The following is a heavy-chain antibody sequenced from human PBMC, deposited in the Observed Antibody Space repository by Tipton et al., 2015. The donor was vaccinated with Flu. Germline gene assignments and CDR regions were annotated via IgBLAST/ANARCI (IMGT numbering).Heavy chain of an antibody. CDR2: IIPIFGTA. V-gene: IGHV1-69*01. D-gene: IGHD4-11*01. CDR3: ARCEGLAVTDYSNYGGYYYYGMDV. CDR1: GGTFSSYA. Sequence: QSGPEVKKPGSSVKVSCKASGGTFSSYAISWVRQAPGQGLEWMGGIIPIFGTANYAQKFQGRVTITADESTSTAYMELSSLRSEDTAVYYCARCEGLAVTDYSNYGGYYYYGMDVWGQGTTVTVSS. J-gene: IGHJ6*02.